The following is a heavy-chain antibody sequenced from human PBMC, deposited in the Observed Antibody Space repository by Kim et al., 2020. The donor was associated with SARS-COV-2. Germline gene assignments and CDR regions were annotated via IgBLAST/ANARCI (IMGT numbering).Heavy chain of an antibody. Sequence: SETLSLTCTVSGGSISSSSYYWGWIRQPPGKGLEWIGSIYYSGSTYYNPSLKSRVTISVDTSKNQFSLKLSSVTAADTAVYYCARWDIVVVPAAIQNDY. CDR3: ARWDIVVVPAAIQNDY. CDR1: GGSISSSSYY. D-gene: IGHD2-2*02. CDR2: IYYSGST. V-gene: IGHV4-39*01. J-gene: IGHJ4*01.